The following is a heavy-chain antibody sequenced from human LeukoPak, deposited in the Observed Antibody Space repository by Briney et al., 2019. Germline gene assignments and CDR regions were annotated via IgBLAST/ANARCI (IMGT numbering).Heavy chain of an antibody. CDR2: ISGSGGST. Sequence: PGGSLRLSCAASGFTFSSYAMSWVCQAPGKGLEWVSAISGSGGSTYYADSVKGRFTISRDNSKNTLYLQMNSLRAEDTAVYYCAKSRGYCSGGSCWVNWFDPWGQGTLVTVSS. J-gene: IGHJ5*02. V-gene: IGHV3-23*01. CDR3: AKSRGYCSGGSCWVNWFDP. CDR1: GFTFSSYA. D-gene: IGHD2-15*01.